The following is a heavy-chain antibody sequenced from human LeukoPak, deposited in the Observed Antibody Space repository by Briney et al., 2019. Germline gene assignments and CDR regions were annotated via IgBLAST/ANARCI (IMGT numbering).Heavy chain of an antibody. D-gene: IGHD3/OR15-3a*01. CDR2: IYYSGNT. Sequence: PLETLSLTCTVSGASISDYYWTWIRQPPGKGLEWIGHIYYSGNTIYNPSLKSRVTISIDTSKNQFSLKLSSVTAADTAVYYCARDVDSGAYNWFDPWGQGTLVTVSS. CDR1: GASISDYY. V-gene: IGHV4-59*01. CDR3: ARDVDSGAYNWFDP. J-gene: IGHJ5*02.